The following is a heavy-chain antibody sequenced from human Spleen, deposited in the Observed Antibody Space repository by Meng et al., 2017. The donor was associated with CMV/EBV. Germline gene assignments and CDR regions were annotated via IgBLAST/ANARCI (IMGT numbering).Heavy chain of an antibody. CDR3: ARDGYCSDGSCYSIDY. CDR1: GFTFSSYA. J-gene: IGHJ4*02. V-gene: IGHV3-23*01. Sequence: GESLKISCAASGFTFSSYAMSWVRQAPGKGLEWVSAISGSGGSTYYADSVKGRFTISRDNSKNTLYLQMNSLRAEDTAVYYCARDGYCSDGSCYSIDYWGQGTLVTVSS. CDR2: ISGSGGST. D-gene: IGHD2-15*01.